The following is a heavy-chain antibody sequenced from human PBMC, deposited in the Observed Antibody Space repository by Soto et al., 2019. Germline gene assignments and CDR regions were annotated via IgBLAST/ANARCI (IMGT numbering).Heavy chain of an antibody. Sequence: GGSLRLSCAGSGFTFSSYAMNWVRQAPGRGLEWVSGIIGSGGSTYYADSVKGRFTISRDNSRNTLYVQMNSLRVEDTAVYYCASWYSSSYGMDVWGQGTTVTVSS. J-gene: IGHJ6*02. CDR3: ASWYSSSYGMDV. CDR1: GFTFSSYA. V-gene: IGHV3-23*01. D-gene: IGHD2-2*01. CDR2: IIGSGGST.